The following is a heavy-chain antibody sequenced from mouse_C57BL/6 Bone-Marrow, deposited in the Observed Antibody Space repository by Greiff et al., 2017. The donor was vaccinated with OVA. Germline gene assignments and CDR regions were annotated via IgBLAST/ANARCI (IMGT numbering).Heavy chain of an antibody. J-gene: IGHJ3*01. Sequence: QVQLQQPGAELVRPGTSVKLSCKASGYTFTSYWMHWVKQRPGQGLEWIGVIYPSDSYTNYNQKFKGKATLTVDTSSSTAYMQLSSLTSEDSAVYYCAREGYSNYAGFGYWGQGTLVTVSA. V-gene: IGHV1-59*01. CDR3: AREGYSNYAGFGY. CDR1: GYTFTSYW. CDR2: IYPSDSYT. D-gene: IGHD2-5*01.